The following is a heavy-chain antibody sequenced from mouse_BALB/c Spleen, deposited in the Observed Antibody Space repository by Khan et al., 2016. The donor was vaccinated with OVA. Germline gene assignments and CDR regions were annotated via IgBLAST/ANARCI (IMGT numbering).Heavy chain of an antibody. D-gene: IGHD2-4*01. CDR1: GFSLTTYG. CDR3: ARNYDYDEGLAY. Sequence: VQLQESGPGLVQPSQSLSITCTVSGFSLTTYGVHWVRQSPEKGLEWLGVLWSGGSTDYNAAFISRLSISKDNSKSQVFFKMNSLQANDTAIYYCARNYDYDEGLAYWGQGTLVTVSA. J-gene: IGHJ3*01. CDR2: LWSGGST. V-gene: IGHV2-2*02.